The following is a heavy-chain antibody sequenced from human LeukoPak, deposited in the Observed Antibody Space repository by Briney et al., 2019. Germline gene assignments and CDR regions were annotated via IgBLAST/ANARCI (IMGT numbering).Heavy chain of an antibody. J-gene: IGHJ4*02. Sequence: ASVKVSCXASGYTFTSYDINWVRQATRQGLEWMGWMNPNSGNTGYAQKFQGRVTITRNTSISTAYMELSSLRSEDTAVYYCARGRALYGSGSDYWGQGTLVTVSS. CDR2: MNPNSGNT. V-gene: IGHV1-8*03. CDR1: GYTFTSYD. CDR3: ARGRALYGSGSDY. D-gene: IGHD3-10*01.